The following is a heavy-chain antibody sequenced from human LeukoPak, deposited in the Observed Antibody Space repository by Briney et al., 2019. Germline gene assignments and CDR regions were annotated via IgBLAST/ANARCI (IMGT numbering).Heavy chain of an antibody. D-gene: IGHD3-22*01. CDR2: INPNSGGT. CDR1: GYTFTGYY. CDR3: ASSLKGYCYDSSGYLHAFDI. J-gene: IGHJ3*02. Sequence: ASVKVSCKASGYTFTGYYMHWVRQAPGQGLEWMGWINPNSGGTNCAQKFQGWVTMTRDTSISTAYMELSRLRSDDTAVYYCASSLKGYCYDSSGYLHAFDIWGQGTMVTVSS. V-gene: IGHV1-2*04.